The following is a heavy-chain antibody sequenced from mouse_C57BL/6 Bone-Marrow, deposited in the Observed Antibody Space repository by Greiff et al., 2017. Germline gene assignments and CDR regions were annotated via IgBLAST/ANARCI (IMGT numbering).Heavy chain of an antibody. Sequence: QVQLQQSGPELVKPGASVKISCKASGYAFSSSWMNWVKQRPGKGLEWIGRIYPGDGDTNYNGKFKGKATLTADKSSSTAYMQLSSLTSEDSAVYFCARRGLLFYSFDYWGQGTTLTVSS. CDR3: ARRGLLFYSFDY. D-gene: IGHD2-3*01. V-gene: IGHV1-82*01. CDR1: GYAFSSSW. J-gene: IGHJ2*01. CDR2: IYPGDGDT.